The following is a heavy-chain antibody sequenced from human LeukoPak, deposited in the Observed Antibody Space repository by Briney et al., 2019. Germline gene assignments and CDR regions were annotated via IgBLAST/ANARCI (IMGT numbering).Heavy chain of an antibody. J-gene: IGHJ5*02. D-gene: IGHD2-15*01. V-gene: IGHV4-31*03. CDR2: IYYSGST. CDR3: ASVPPKYCSGGSCYSGLGWFDP. CDR1: GGSISSGGYY. Sequence: PSETLSLTCTVSGGSISSGGYYWSWIRQHPGKGLEWIGYIYYSGSTYYNPSLKSRVTISVDTSKNQFSLKLSSVTAADTAVYYCASVPPKYCSGGSCYSGLGWFDPWGQGTLVTVSS.